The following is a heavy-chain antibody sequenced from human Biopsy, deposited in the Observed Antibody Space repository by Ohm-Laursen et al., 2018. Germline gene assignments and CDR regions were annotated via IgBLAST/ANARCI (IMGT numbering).Heavy chain of an antibody. D-gene: IGHD1/OR15-1a*01. CDR2: GIGISGTA. Sequence: SSVKVSCKASGGTFSRFALTWVRQAPGQGLEWMGGGIGISGTAHYAQKFQDRVTITADEFTGTAYMELSSLRSEDTAVYYCARGGGYNWNNGWFDPWGQGTLVTVSS. J-gene: IGHJ5*02. CDR1: GGTFSRFA. V-gene: IGHV1-69*01. CDR3: ARGGGYNWNNGWFDP.